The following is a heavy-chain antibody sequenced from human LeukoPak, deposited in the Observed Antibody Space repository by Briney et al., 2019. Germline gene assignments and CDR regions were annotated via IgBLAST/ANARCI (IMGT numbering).Heavy chain of an antibody. J-gene: IGHJ2*01. Sequence: GGSLRLSCAASGFTFSNYAMSWVRQAPGKGLEWVSAIGVITTTTYYADSVKGRFTISRDNSKNTLYLQMNSLRAEDTAVYYCAKEHGEFDLWGRGTLVTVSS. CDR2: IGVITTTT. V-gene: IGHV3-23*01. D-gene: IGHD7-27*01. CDR1: GFTFSNYA. CDR3: AKEHGEFDL.